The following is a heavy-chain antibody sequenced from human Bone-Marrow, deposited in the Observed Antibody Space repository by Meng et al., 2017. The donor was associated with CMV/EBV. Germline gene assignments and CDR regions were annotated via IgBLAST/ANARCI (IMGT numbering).Heavy chain of an antibody. V-gene: IGHV1-69*05. CDR2: IIPIFGAA. Sequence: SVKVSCKASGGTFSSYAISWVRQAPGQGLEWMGGIIPIFGAANYAQKFQGRVTITTDESTSTAYMELSSLRSEDTAVYYCASSGYCSSTSCYTGAFDPWGQGTLVTVSS. J-gene: IGHJ5*02. CDR3: ASSGYCSSTSCYTGAFDP. CDR1: GGTFSSYA. D-gene: IGHD2-2*02.